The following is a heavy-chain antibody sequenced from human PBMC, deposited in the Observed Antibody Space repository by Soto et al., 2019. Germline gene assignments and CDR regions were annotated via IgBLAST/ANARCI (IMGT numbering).Heavy chain of an antibody. V-gene: IGHV3-33*01. J-gene: IGHJ1*01. D-gene: IGHD3-22*01. CDR1: GFTFSSYG. CDR2: IWYDGSNK. Sequence: PGGSLRLSCAASGFTFSSYGMHWVRQAPGKGLEWVAVIWYDGSNKYYADSVKGRFTISRDNSKNTLYLQMNSLRAEDTAVYYCARPYYYDSSGYYRSFFQHWGQGTLVTVSS. CDR3: ARPYYYDSSGYYRSFFQH.